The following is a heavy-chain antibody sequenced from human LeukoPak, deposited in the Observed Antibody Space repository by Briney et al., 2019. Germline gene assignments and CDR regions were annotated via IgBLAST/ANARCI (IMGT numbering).Heavy chain of an antibody. CDR2: INWDDGINWDSDST. J-gene: IGHJ6*03. CDR3: VKDAGRNIAFYMDV. CDR1: RLTFHHYL. Sequence: PWWSLPLSCPASRLTFHHYLIHWLRQAAGKGVAGVSFINWDDGINWDSDSTFYADSVKDRLTISRENSKRSLYLQMTSLTGEDTALYYCVKDAGRNIAFYMDVWGKGTPVTVSS. V-gene: IGHV3-43D*03. D-gene: IGHD2/OR15-2a*01.